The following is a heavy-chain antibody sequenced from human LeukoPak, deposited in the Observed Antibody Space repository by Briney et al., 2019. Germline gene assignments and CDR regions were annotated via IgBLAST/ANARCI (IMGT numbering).Heavy chain of an antibody. D-gene: IGHD3-22*01. CDR1: GYTFTGYY. CDR3: ARDRNTYYYDSSGYYQDY. Sequence: ASVKVSCKASGYTFTGYYMHWVRQAPGQGLEWMGWINPNSGGTNYAQKFQGRVTMTRDTSISTAYMELSRLRSDDTAVYYCARDRNTYYYDSSGYYQDYWGQGTLVTVSS. V-gene: IGHV1-2*02. CDR2: INPNSGGT. J-gene: IGHJ4*02.